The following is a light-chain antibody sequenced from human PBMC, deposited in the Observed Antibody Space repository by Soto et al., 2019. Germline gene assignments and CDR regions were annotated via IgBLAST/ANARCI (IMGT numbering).Light chain of an antibody. J-gene: IGLJ2*01. CDR3: CSYAGSSTVV. Sequence: QSALTQPASVSGSPGQSITISCTGTSSDVGSYNLVSWYQQHPGKAPKLMISEVSKRPSGVSNRFSGPKSGNTASLTISGLQAEDEADYYCCSYAGSSTVVFGGGTKLTVL. CDR2: EVS. CDR1: SSDVGSYNL. V-gene: IGLV2-23*02.